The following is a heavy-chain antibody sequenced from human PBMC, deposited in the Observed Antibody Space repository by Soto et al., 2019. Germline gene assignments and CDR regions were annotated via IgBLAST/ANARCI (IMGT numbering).Heavy chain of an antibody. D-gene: IGHD1-26*01. V-gene: IGHV3-30-3*01. Sequence: GGSLRLSCAASGFSFSNYALHWVRQAPGKGLEWVAAISYDASNKYSADSVKGRFTISRDNSKNTLYLQMNSLRADDTALYYCARDRGSESYYYYGMDVWGQGTTVTVSS. CDR1: GFSFSNYA. J-gene: IGHJ6*02. CDR2: ISYDASNK. CDR3: ARDRGSESYYYYGMDV.